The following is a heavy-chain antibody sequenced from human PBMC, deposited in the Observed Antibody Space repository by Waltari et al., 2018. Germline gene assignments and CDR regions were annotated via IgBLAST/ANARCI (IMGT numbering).Heavy chain of an antibody. V-gene: IGHV3-7*02. J-gene: IGHJ4*02. CDR3: ATMGVGRFDY. Sequence: EVQLVESGGGLVQPGGSLRLSCAASGFTFSRSWMSWVRQAQGKGLEGVAKIKEDGSEKDYVDSVKGRFTISRDNAKNSLYLQMDSLRAEDTAVYYCATMGVGRFDYWGQGTLVTVSS. CDR2: IKEDGSEK. D-gene: IGHD2-8*01. CDR1: GFTFSRSW.